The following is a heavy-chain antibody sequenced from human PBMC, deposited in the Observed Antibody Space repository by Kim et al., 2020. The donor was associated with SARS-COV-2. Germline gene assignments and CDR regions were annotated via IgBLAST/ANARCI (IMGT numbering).Heavy chain of an antibody. V-gene: IGHV3-21*01. CDR1: GFTFSSYS. CDR2: ISSSSSYI. Sequence: GGSLRLSCAASGFTFSSYSMNWVRQAPGKGLEWVSSISSSSSYIYYADSVKGRFTISRDNAKNSLYLQMNSLRAEDTAVYYCARLVATIRGGPYYYGMDVWGQGTTVTVSS. J-gene: IGHJ6*02. CDR3: ARLVATIRGGPYYYGMDV. D-gene: IGHD5-12*01.